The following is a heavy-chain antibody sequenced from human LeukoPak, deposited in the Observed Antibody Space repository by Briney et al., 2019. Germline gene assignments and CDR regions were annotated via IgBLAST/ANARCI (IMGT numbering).Heavy chain of an antibody. Sequence: GGSPRLSCAVSGFTFSKYAMSWVRQAPGKGLEWVSAISGSDGNTFYADSVKGRFTISRDNSKNTLSLQMNNLRAEDTALYYCAKDSSVPYGITDWGQGTLVTVSS. V-gene: IGHV3-23*01. D-gene: IGHD4-17*01. CDR3: AKDSSVPYGITD. CDR2: ISGSDGNT. CDR1: GFTFSKYA. J-gene: IGHJ4*02.